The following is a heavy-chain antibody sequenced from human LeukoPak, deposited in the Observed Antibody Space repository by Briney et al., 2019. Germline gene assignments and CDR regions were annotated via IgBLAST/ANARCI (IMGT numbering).Heavy chain of an antibody. CDR1: GFIFSNYW. CDR2: VTGEGSS. CDR3: VRESSGYAS. V-gene: IGHV3-74*01. J-gene: IGHJ5*02. Sequence: GGSLRLSCAASGFIFSNYWMHWVRQHPGKEPVWVARVTGEGSSIYADSVKGRFTISRDNATNRVSLQMNSLRVDDTGVYYCVRESSGYASWGQGTLVTVSS. D-gene: IGHD3-22*01.